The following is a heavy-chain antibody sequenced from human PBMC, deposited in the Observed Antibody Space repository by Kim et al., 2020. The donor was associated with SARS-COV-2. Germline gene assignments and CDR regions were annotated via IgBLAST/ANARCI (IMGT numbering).Heavy chain of an antibody. D-gene: IGHD1-26*01. CDR3: ARSQRGELLHYYYYYGMDV. CDR2: IYYSGST. V-gene: IGHV4-39*01. J-gene: IGHJ6*02. Sequence: SETLSLTCTVSGGSISSSSYYWGWIRQPPGKGLEWIGSIYYSGSTYYNPSLKSRVTISVDTSKNQFSLKLSSVTAADTAVYYCARSQRGELLHYYYYYGMDVWGQGTTVTVSS. CDR1: GGSISSSSYY.